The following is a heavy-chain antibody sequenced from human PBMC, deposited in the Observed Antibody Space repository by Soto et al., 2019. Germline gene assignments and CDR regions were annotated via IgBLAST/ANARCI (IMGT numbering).Heavy chain of an antibody. Sequence: SETLSLTCTVSGGSISSDYWSWLRQPPGKGLEWIGYIYYSGSTNYNPSLKSRVTISVDTSKNQFSLKLSAVTAADTAVYYCAREGAGAATFDYWGQGTLVTVSS. V-gene: IGHV4-59*01. CDR2: IYYSGST. J-gene: IGHJ4*02. CDR1: GGSISSDY. CDR3: AREGAGAATFDY. D-gene: IGHD6-19*01.